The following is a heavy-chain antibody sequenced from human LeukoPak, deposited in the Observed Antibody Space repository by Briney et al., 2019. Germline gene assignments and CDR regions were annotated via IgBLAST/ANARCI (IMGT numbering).Heavy chain of an antibody. CDR2: IYYSGST. CDR3: ARDHEDTAMVTPHAFDI. D-gene: IGHD5-18*01. J-gene: IGHJ3*02. CDR1: GGSISSYY. Sequence: SETLSLTYTVSGGSISSYYWSWIRQPPGKGLEWIGYIYYSGSTNYNPSLKSRVTISVDTSKNQFSLKLSSVTAADTAVYYCARDHEDTAMVTPHAFDIWGQGTMVTVSS. V-gene: IGHV4-59*01.